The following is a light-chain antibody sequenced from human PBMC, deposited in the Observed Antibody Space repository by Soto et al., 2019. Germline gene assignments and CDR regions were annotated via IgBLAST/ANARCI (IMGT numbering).Light chain of an antibody. Sequence: EIVLTQSPGTLSLSPGERATLSCRASQSVSSSYLAWYQKKPGQAPRLLIYGASIRANDIPDRFSGSGSGTDFTLTISRLEPEEFAVYYCHQYGTSPYTFGQETKLEIK. CDR2: GAS. J-gene: IGKJ2*01. CDR1: QSVSSSY. CDR3: HQYGTSPYT. V-gene: IGKV3-20*01.